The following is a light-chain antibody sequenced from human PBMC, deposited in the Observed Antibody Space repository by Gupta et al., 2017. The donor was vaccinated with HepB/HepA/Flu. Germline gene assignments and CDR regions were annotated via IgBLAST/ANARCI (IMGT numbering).Light chain of an antibody. CDR3: QQSYSTPVA. CDR2: AAS. J-gene: IGKJ3*01. CDR1: QSISSY. V-gene: IGKV1-39*01. Sequence: DIKMTQSPSSLSASVGDRVTITCRASQSISSYLNWYQQKPGKAPKLLIYAASSLQSGVPSRFSGSGSGTDFTLTISSLQPEDFAAYYCQQSYSTPVAFGPGTKVEIK.